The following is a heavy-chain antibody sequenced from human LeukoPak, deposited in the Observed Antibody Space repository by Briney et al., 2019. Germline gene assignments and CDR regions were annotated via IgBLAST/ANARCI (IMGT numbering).Heavy chain of an antibody. J-gene: IGHJ5*02. CDR2: INPNSGDT. CDR1: GYSFTGYY. D-gene: IGHD6-13*01. V-gene: IGHV1-2*02. CDR3: ARYSSSWSVYNWFDP. Sequence: GVSVKVSCKASGYSFTGYYMHWVRQAPGQGLEWMGWINPNSGDTKYAQKFQGRVTMTRVTSISTAYMELTRLRSDDTAVYYCARYSSSWSVYNWFDPWGQGTLVTVSS.